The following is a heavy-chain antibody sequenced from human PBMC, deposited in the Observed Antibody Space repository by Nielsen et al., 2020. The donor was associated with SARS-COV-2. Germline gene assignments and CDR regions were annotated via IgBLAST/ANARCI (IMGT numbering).Heavy chain of an antibody. CDR2: ISVYSGDT. D-gene: IGHD3-9*01. J-gene: IGHJ6*02. CDR3: ARDYDILTGYYHQDYYYYYGMDV. Sequence: ASVKVSCKASGYTFTSYGISWVRQAPGQGPEWMGWISVYSGDTKYAQKVQGRVTLTTDTSTSTAYMELSSLRSEDTAVYYCARDYDILTGYYHQDYYYYYGMDVWGQGTTVTVSS. V-gene: IGHV1-18*01. CDR1: GYTFTSYG.